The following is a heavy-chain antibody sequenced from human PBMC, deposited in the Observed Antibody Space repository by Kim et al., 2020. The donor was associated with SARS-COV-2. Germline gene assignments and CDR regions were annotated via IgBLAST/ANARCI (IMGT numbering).Heavy chain of an antibody. V-gene: IGHV1-8*01. CDR3: ARVSEDYYYYYGMDV. Sequence: ASVKVSCKASGYTFTSYDINWVRQATGQGLEWMGWMNPNSGNTGYAQKFQGRVTMTRNTSISTAYMELSSLRSEDTAVYYCARVSEDYYYYYGMDVWGQGTTVTVSS. CDR2: MNPNSGNT. CDR1: GYTFTSYD. J-gene: IGHJ6*02. D-gene: IGHD3-3*02.